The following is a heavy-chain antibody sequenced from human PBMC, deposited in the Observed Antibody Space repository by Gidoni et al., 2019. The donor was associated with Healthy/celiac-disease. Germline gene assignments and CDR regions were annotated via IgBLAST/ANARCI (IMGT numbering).Heavy chain of an antibody. V-gene: IGHV3-33*01. D-gene: IGHD6-6*01. CDR2: VWYDGSNK. J-gene: IGHJ4*02. CDR3: ARDKAYGSSFYYFDY. CDR1: GFTFSNYG. Sequence: QVQLVESGGGVVQPGRSLRLSCAASGFTFSNYGMHWVRQAPGKGLEWVAIVWYDGSNKYYTDSVKGRFTISRDNFKNTLYLQMNSLRAEDMAVYYCARDKAYGSSFYYFDYWGQGTLVTVSS.